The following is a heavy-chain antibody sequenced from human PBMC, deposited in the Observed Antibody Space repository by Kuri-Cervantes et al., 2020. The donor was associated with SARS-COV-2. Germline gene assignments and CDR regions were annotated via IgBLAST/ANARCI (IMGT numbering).Heavy chain of an antibody. Sequence: SVKVSCKASGGTFSSYTISWVRQAPGQGLEWMGRIILILGIANYAQKFQGRVTITADKSTSTAYMELSSLRSEDTAVYYCARGSSSRDYLDYWGQGTLVTVSS. CDR3: ARGSSSRDYLDY. J-gene: IGHJ4*02. D-gene: IGHD6-13*01. CDR2: IILILGIA. V-gene: IGHV1-69*02. CDR1: GGTFSSYT.